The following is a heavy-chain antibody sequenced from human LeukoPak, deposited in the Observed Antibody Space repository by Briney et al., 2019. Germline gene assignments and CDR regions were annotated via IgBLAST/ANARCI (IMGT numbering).Heavy chain of an antibody. D-gene: IGHD3-3*02. Sequence: GRSLRLSCAASGFTFDDYAMHRVRQAPGKGLEWVSGISWNSGSIGYADSVKGRFTISRDNAKNSLYLQMNSLRAEDMALYYCAKARLALGGAFDIWGQGTMVTVSS. J-gene: IGHJ3*02. CDR2: ISWNSGSI. CDR3: AKARLALGGAFDI. CDR1: GFTFDDYA. V-gene: IGHV3-9*03.